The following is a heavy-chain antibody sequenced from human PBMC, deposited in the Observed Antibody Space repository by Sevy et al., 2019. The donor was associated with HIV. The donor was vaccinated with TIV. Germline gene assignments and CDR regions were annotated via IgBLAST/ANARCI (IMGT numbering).Heavy chain of an antibody. CDR2: IYRGDNT. D-gene: IGHD3-22*01. J-gene: IGHJ3*02. CDR1: GFDVSSTY. V-gene: IGHV3-53*01. Sequence: GGSLRLSCAATGFDVSSTYMSWVRQAPGKGLEWVSIIYRGDNTHYTDSVKGRFTISRENSKNKLFLQMNSLRPEDTAVYYCARLSVYYYDSDGYYTTGNAFDIWGQGTMVTVSS. CDR3: ARLSVYYYDSDGYYTTGNAFDI.